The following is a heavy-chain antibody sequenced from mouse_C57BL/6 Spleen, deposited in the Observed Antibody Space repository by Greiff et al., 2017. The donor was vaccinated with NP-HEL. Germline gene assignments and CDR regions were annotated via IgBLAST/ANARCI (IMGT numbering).Heavy chain of an antibody. CDR2: IHPNSGST. CDR3: ASQLTGTGFDY. CDR1: GYTFTSYW. V-gene: IGHV1-64*01. J-gene: IGHJ2*01. D-gene: IGHD4-1*01. Sequence: QVQLQQPGAELVKPGASVKLSCKASGYTFTSYWMHWVKQRPGQGLEWIGMIHPNSGSTNYNEKFKSKATLTVDKSSSTAYMQLSSLTSEDSAVYYCASQLTGTGFDYWGQGTTLTVSS.